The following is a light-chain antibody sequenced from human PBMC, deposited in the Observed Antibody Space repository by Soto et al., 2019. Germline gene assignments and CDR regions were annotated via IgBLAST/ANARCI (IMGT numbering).Light chain of an antibody. CDR3: SSYTSSSTRV. CDR1: SSDVGGYNY. J-gene: IGLJ3*02. V-gene: IGLV2-14*01. Sequence: QSALTQPASVSGSPGQSITISCTGTSSDVGGYNYFSWYQHHPGKAPKLMIYEISNRPSGLSNRFSGSKSGNTASLTISGLQAEDEADFCCSSYTSSSTRVFGGGTKLTVL. CDR2: EIS.